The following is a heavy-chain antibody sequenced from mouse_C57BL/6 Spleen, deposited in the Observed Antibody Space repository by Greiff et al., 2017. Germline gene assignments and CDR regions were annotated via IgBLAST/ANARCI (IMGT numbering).Heavy chain of an antibody. V-gene: IGHV1-39*01. J-gene: IGHJ3*01. CDR3: ARSRDSSGYVWFGY. D-gene: IGHD3-2*02. Sequence: VQLQQSGPELVKPGASVKISCKASGYSFTDYNMNWVKQSTGKSLEWIGVINPNYGTTSYNQKFKVKATLTVDQSSSTAYMQLNSLTSEDSAVYYCARSRDSSGYVWFGYWGQGTLVTVSA. CDR1: GYSFTDYN. CDR2: INPNYGTT.